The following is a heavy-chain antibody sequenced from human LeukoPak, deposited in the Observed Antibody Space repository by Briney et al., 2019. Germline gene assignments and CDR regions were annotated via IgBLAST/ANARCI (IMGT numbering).Heavy chain of an antibody. V-gene: IGHV4-4*07. CDR3: ARDQYYYDSSGYYGFDY. Sequence: PSETLSLTCTISGGSISSYFWSWIRQPAGKGLEWIGRMHTSGSTNYNPSLKSRVTMSADTSKSQFSLKLSSVTAADTAVYYCARDQYYYDSSGYYGFDYWGQGTLVTVSS. CDR1: GGSISSYF. J-gene: IGHJ4*02. D-gene: IGHD3-22*01. CDR2: MHTSGST.